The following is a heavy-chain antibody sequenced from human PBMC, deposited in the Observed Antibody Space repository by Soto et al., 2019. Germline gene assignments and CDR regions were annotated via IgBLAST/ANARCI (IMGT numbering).Heavy chain of an antibody. CDR2: ISSRSSTI. J-gene: IGHJ2*01. V-gene: IGHV3-48*02. Sequence: EVQLVESGGGLVQPGGSLRLSCAASGFTFSSYSMNWVRQAPGKGLEWVSYISSRSSTIYYADSVKGRFTISRDNAKNSLYLQMNSLRDEDTAVYYCARDQGAGWFGRYFELWGCGTLVTVAS. CDR3: ARDQGAGWFGRYFEL. CDR1: GFTFSSYS. D-gene: IGHD3-10*01.